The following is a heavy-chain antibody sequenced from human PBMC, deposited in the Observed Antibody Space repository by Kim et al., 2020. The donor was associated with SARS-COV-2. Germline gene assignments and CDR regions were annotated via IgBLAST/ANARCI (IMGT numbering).Heavy chain of an antibody. V-gene: IGHV3-23*01. CDR2: T. Sequence: TYYADSVKGRFTISRDNAKNTLYLQMNSLRAEDTAVYYCVQSQDTLGLDYWGQGTLVTVSS. D-gene: IGHD2-15*01. J-gene: IGHJ4*02. CDR3: VQSQDTLGLDY.